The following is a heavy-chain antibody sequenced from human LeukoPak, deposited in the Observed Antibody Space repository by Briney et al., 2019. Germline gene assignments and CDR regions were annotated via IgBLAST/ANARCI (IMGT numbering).Heavy chain of an antibody. CDR2: INHSGST. J-gene: IGHJ4*02. V-gene: IGHV4-34*01. CDR3: ARALGELSFSDY. D-gene: IGHD3-16*02. CDR1: GGSFSGYY. Sequence: SSETLSLTCAVYGGSFSGYYWSWIRQPPGKGLEWIGEINHSGSTNYNPSLKSRVTISVDTSKNQFSLRLSSVTAADTAVYHCARALGELSFSDYWGQGTLVTVSS.